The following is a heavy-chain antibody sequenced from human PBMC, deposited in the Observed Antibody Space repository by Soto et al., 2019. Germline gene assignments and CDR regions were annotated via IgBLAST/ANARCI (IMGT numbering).Heavy chain of an antibody. CDR1: GGSITNDGYY. CDR2: IYYHGGT. J-gene: IGHJ4*02. CDR3: GRVGPTFGVVREFYFDS. D-gene: IGHD3-3*01. Sequence: QVQLQESGPGLLKASQTLSLTCTVSGGSITNDGYYWGWIRQHLGKGLEWIGYIYYHGGTYYSPSLKSRLTISVDTSKNQFSLNLRSVTAADTAVYYCGRVGPTFGVVREFYFDSWGQGTLVTVSS. V-gene: IGHV4-31*03.